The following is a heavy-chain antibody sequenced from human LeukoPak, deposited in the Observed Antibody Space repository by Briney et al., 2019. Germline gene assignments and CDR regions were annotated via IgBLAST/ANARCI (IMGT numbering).Heavy chain of an antibody. Sequence: SETLSLTCTVSGGSISSYYWSWIRQPPGKGLEWIGYIYYSGSTNYNPSLKSRVTISVDTSKNQFSLKLSSVTAADTAVYYCARVISGYPLFMDVWGQGTTVTVSS. D-gene: IGHD3-22*01. CDR1: GGSISSYY. V-gene: IGHV4-59*01. J-gene: IGHJ6*02. CDR3: ARVISGYPLFMDV. CDR2: IYYSGST.